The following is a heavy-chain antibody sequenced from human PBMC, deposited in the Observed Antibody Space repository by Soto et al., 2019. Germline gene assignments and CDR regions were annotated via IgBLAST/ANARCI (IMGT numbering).Heavy chain of an antibody. D-gene: IGHD6-6*01. CDR1: GGSISSGDYY. Sequence: QVQLQESGPGLVKPSQTLSLTCTVSGGSISSGDYYWSWIRQPPGKGLEWIGYIYYSGSTYYNPSLKRRVTISVDTSKNPFSLKLSSVTAADTAVYYCARERPDGARLDPWGQGTLVTASS. J-gene: IGHJ5*02. V-gene: IGHV4-30-4*01. CDR3: ARERPDGARLDP. CDR2: IYYSGST.